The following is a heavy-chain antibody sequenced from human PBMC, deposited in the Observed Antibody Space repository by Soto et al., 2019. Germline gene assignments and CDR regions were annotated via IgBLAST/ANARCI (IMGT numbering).Heavy chain of an antibody. CDR2: TYYRSKWYN. D-gene: IGHD2-21*01. CDR1: GDSVSSNSAA. Sequence: SQTLALTCAISGDSVSSNSAAWKWIRQSPSRVLEWLGRTYYRSKWYNDYPVSVKSGITINPDTSKNQVSLQVNSVTPEDTPVYYCARATLQVASLWNWFDPWGKGXLVTVP. V-gene: IGHV6-1*01. CDR3: ARATLQVASLWNWFDP. J-gene: IGHJ5*02.